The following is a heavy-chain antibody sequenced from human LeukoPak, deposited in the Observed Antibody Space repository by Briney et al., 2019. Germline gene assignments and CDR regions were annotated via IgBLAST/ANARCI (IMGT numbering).Heavy chain of an antibody. CDR2: ISAYNGNT. CDR1: GYTFTSYG. V-gene: IGHV1-18*01. J-gene: IGHJ4*02. Sequence: GASVKVSCKASGYTFTSYGISWVRQAPGQGLEWMGWISAYNGNTNYAQKLQGRVTMTTDTSTSTAYMELRSLRSGDTAVYYCAREALFPIAHTVTTLRRGLESDYWGQGTLVTVSS. D-gene: IGHD4-17*01. CDR3: AREALFPIAHTVTTLRRGLESDY.